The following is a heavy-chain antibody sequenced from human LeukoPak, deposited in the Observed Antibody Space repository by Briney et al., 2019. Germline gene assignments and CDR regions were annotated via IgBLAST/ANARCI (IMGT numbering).Heavy chain of an antibody. Sequence: GASVKVSCKASGYTFTSYGTSWVRQAPGQGLEWMEWISAYNGNTNYAQKLQGRVTMTTDTSTSTAYMELRSLRSDDTAVYYCARNYYDSSGYPWYYFDYWGQGTLVTVSS. CDR1: GYTFTSYG. J-gene: IGHJ4*02. CDR2: ISAYNGNT. CDR3: ARNYYDSSGYPWYYFDY. V-gene: IGHV1-18*01. D-gene: IGHD3-22*01.